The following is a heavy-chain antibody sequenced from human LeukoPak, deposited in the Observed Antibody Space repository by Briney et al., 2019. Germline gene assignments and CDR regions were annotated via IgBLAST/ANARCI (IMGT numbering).Heavy chain of an antibody. CDR1: GFTFSSYE. CDR3: AKLPRVEMAI. J-gene: IGHJ4*02. CDR2: IRYDGSNK. Sequence: GGSLRLSCAASGFTFSSYEMNWVRQAPGKGLEWVAFIRYDGSNKYYADSVKGRFTISRDNSKNTLYLQMNSLRAEDTAVYYCAKLPRVEMAIWGQGTLVTVSS. D-gene: IGHD5-24*01. V-gene: IGHV3-30*02.